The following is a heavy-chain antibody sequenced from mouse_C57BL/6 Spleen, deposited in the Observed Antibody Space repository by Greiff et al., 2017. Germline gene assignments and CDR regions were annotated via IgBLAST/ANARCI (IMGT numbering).Heavy chain of an antibody. CDR2: INPNYGTT. CDR3: ARGEDSSGYPYYYAMDY. D-gene: IGHD3-2*02. CDR1: GYSFTDYN. J-gene: IGHJ4*01. V-gene: IGHV1-39*01. Sequence: LVESGPELVKPGASVKISCKASGYSFTDYNMNWVKQSNGKSLEWIGVINPNYGTTSYNQKFKGKATLTVDQSSSTAYMQLNSLTSEDSAVYYCARGEDSSGYPYYYAMDYWGQGTSVTVSS.